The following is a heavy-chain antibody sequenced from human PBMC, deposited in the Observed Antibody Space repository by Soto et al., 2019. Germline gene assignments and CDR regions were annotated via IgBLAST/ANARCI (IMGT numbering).Heavy chain of an antibody. D-gene: IGHD1-7*01. Sequence: GGSLRLSCAASGFTFSSYAMSWVRQAPGKGLEWVSAISGSGGSTYYADSVKGRFTISRDNSKNTLYLQTNSLRAEDTAVCYCAKDGVELLDYGMDVWGQGTTVTVSS. V-gene: IGHV3-23*01. CDR1: GFTFSSYA. CDR3: AKDGVELLDYGMDV. J-gene: IGHJ6*02. CDR2: ISGSGGST.